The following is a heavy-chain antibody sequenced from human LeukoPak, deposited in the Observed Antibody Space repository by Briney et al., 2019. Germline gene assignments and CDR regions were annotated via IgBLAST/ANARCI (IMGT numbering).Heavy chain of an antibody. CDR3: AKDLYYFYYGMDV. CDR2: VSGSGGST. V-gene: IGHV3-23*01. J-gene: IGHJ6*02. Sequence: PGGSLRLSCAASGFTFNNYAMSWVRQAPGKGLEWVSTVSGSGGSTYYADSVKGRFTISRDNSTNTLYLQMNSLRAEDTAVYYCAKDLYYFYYGMDVWGQGTTVTVSS. CDR1: GFTFNNYA.